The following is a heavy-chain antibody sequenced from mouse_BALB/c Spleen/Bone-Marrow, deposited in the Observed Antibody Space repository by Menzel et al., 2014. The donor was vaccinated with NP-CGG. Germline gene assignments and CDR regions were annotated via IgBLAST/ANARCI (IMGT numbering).Heavy chain of an antibody. CDR2: IYPGTGTT. V-gene: IGHV1S41*01. CDR1: GYTFTNFW. Sequence: DLVKPGASVKLSCKASGYTFTNFWINWIKQRPGQGLEWIGRIYPGTGTTYYNEMFKGKATLTVDTSSSTAYIQLSSLSSEDSAVYFCARYDYVMDYWGQGTSVTVSS. D-gene: IGHD2-3*01. CDR3: ARYDYVMDY. J-gene: IGHJ4*01.